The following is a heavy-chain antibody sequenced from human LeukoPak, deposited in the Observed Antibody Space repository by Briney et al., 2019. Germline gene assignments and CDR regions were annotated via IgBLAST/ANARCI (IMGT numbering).Heavy chain of an antibody. Sequence: GGSLRLSCAASGFTFSSYGMHWVRQAPGKGLEWVAVISYDGSNKYYADSVKGRFTISRDNSKNTLYLQMNSLRAEDTAVYYCAKAGYSGSWYFFESLADIWGQGTMVTVSS. V-gene: IGHV3-30*18. J-gene: IGHJ3*02. CDR3: AKAGYSGSWYFFESLADI. CDR2: ISYDGSNK. D-gene: IGHD6-13*01. CDR1: GFTFSSYG.